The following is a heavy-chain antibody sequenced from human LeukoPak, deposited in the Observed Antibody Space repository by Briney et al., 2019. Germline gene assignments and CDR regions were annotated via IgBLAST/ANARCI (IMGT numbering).Heavy chain of an antibody. CDR1: EFPFSTYN. CDR3: ARVAAGYSVNYFDY. Sequence: GSLRLSCAASEFPFSTYNMNWVRQAPGKGLEWVSYISTGSSTTYYADSVKGRFTISRDNVENSLYLHMNSLRDEDTAVYYCARVAAGYSVNYFDYWGQGTLVTVSS. V-gene: IGHV3-48*02. D-gene: IGHD4-23*01. J-gene: IGHJ4*02. CDR2: ISTGSSTT.